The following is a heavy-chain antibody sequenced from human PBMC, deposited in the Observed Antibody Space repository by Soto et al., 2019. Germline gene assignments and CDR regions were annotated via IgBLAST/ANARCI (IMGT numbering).Heavy chain of an antibody. V-gene: IGHV3-23*01. D-gene: IGHD6-13*01. Sequence: GGSLRLTCSVSGFTFSSCAIGWVRQAPGQGLEWVSSISVNGGSTYYADSVKSRYTISRDNSKNILYLHMISLGAEDTAVVYCGKRRNPWYSSGFDSWGQGTLVTVSS. J-gene: IGHJ4*02. CDR2: ISVNGGST. CDR3: GKRRNPWYSSGFDS. CDR1: GFTFSSCA.